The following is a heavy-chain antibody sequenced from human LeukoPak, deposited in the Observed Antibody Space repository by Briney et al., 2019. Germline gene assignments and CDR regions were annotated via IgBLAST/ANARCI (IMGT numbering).Heavy chain of an antibody. CDR2: IYYSGST. J-gene: IGHJ4*02. D-gene: IGHD3-10*01. CDR3: ARAPGTYYYGSGSFDY. Sequence: SETLSLTCTVSGGSVSSGSYYWSWIRQPPGKGLEWIGYIYYSGSTNYNPSLKSRVTISVDTSKNQFSLKLSSVTAADTAVYYCARAPGTYYYGSGSFDYRGQGTLVTVSS. V-gene: IGHV4-61*01. CDR1: GGSVSSGSYY.